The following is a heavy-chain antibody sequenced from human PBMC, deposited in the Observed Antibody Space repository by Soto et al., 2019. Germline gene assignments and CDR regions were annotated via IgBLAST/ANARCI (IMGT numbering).Heavy chain of an antibody. CDR2: FDPEDGET. J-gene: IGHJ6*02. V-gene: IGHV1-24*01. D-gene: IGHD3-10*01. CDR3: ASLSVGELPVFYGMPV. Sequence: ASVKVSCKVSGYTLTEFSMHWVRQAPGKGLEWMGGFDPEDGETIYAQKFQGRVIMTEDTSTDTAYMELSRLRSEGTAVYYCASLSVGELPVFYGMPVWRHGTTVTVSS. CDR1: GYTLTEFS.